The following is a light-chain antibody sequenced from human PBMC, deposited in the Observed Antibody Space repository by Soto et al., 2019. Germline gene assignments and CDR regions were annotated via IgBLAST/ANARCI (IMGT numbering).Light chain of an antibody. CDR2: GNS. Sequence: QSVLTQPPSVSGAPGQRVTISCTGSSSNIGAGYDVHWYQQLPGTAPKLLIYGNSNRPSGVPDRFSGSKSGTSASLAITGRQADDEADYYCQSYDSSLSGYDFGTGTKLTVL. V-gene: IGLV1-40*01. CDR1: SSNIGAGYD. J-gene: IGLJ1*01. CDR3: QSYDSSLSGYD.